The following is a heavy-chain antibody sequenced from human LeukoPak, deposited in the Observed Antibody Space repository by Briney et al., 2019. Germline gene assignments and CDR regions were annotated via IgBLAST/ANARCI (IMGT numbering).Heavy chain of an antibody. CDR3: AKVASTTRRHDAFDI. J-gene: IGHJ3*02. D-gene: IGHD1-1*01. V-gene: IGHV1-8*01. Sequence: GASVKVSCKASGYTFTSYDINWVRQATGQGLEWMGWMNPNSGNTGYAQKFQGRVTMTRDMSISTAYMELSRLRSDDTAVYYCAKVASTTRRHDAFDIWGQGTLVTVSS. CDR1: GYTFTSYD. CDR2: MNPNSGNT.